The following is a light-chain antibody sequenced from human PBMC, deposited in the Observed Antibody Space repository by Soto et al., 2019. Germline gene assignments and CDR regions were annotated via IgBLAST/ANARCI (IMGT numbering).Light chain of an antibody. V-gene: IGLV2-23*01. CDR3: SAYISSDVI. Sequence: QSALTQPASVSGSPGQSITISCTGTSSDIGNYNLVYWYQQHPGKVPKVIIYEGTKRPSGVSNRFSGSKSGNTASLTISGLQADDEADYYCSAYISSDVIFGGGTKLTVL. J-gene: IGLJ2*01. CDR1: SSDIGNYNL. CDR2: EGT.